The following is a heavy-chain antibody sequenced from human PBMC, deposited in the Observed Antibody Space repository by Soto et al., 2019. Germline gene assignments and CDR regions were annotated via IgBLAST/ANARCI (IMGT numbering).Heavy chain of an antibody. CDR2: INHSGST. J-gene: IGHJ4*02. V-gene: IGHV4-34*01. CDR3: ARYRLRWYAYDY. D-gene: IGHD4-17*01. CDR1: GGSFSGYY. Sequence: SEALSVTCAVYGGSFSGYYWSWIRQPPGKGLEWIGEINHSGSTNYNPSLKSRVTISVDTSKNQFSLKLSSVTAADTAVYYCARYRLRWYAYDYWGQGTLVTVSS.